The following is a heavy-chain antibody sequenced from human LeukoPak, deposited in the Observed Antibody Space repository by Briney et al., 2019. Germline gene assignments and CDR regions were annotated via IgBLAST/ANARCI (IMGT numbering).Heavy chain of an antibody. CDR2: IYNSGST. CDR3: VRDRELNY. V-gene: IGHV4-59*01. J-gene: IGHJ4*02. D-gene: IGHD3-10*01. CDR1: GGSISIYY. Sequence: PAETLSLTCTVSGGSISIYYWSWIRQPPGKGLEWIGYIYNSGSTNYNPSLKSRVTISVDTFKNQFSLNLGSVTAADTAVYYCVRDRELNYWGQGTLVTVSS.